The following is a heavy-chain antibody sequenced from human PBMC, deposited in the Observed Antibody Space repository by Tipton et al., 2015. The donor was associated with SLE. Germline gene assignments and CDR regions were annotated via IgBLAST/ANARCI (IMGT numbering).Heavy chain of an antibody. CDR3: ARDPGETDAFDI. CDR1: GGSISSHY. Sequence: TLSLTCTVSGGSISSHYWSWIRQPPGKGLEWIGYIYYSGSTNYNPSLKSRVTLSVDTSKNQFSLKLSSVTAADTAVYYCARDPGETDAFDIWGQGTMVTVSS. D-gene: IGHD3-10*01. J-gene: IGHJ3*02. CDR2: IYYSGST. V-gene: IGHV4-59*11.